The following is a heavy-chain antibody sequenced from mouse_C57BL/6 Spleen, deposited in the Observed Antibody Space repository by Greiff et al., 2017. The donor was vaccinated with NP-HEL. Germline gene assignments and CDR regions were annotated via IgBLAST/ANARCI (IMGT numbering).Heavy chain of an antibody. CDR2: ISDGGSYT. Sequence: EVKLMESGGGLVKPGGSLKLSCAASGFTFSSYAMSWVRQTPEQRLEWVATISDGGSYTYYPDNVKGRFTISRDNAKNNLYLQMSHLKSEDTAMYYCAREGAYYSNYGGYFDVWGTGTTVTVSS. V-gene: IGHV5-4*01. D-gene: IGHD2-5*01. CDR3: AREGAYYSNYGGYFDV. CDR1: GFTFSSYA. J-gene: IGHJ1*03.